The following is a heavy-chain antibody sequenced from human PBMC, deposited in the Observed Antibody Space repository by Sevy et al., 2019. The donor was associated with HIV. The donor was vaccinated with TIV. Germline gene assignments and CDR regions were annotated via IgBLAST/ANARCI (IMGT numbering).Heavy chain of an antibody. D-gene: IGHD3-9*01. CDR1: GFTFSHYA. Sequence: GGSLRLSCAASGFTFSHYAMHWVRQAPGKGLEWVAVISYDGINKYYAESVRGRFTFSRDYSKNTLYLQMNSLRAEDTAVYYCAHPVLRFFDWFEIDYWGQGTLVTVSS. CDR3: AHPVLRFFDWFEIDY. J-gene: IGHJ4*02. V-gene: IGHV3-30*04. CDR2: ISYDGINK.